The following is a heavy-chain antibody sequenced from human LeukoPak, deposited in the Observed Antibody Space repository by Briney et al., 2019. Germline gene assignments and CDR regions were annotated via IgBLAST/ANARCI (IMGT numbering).Heavy chain of an antibody. D-gene: IGHD6-13*01. CDR3: ARGEKKAAAAPVYFDY. V-gene: IGHV4-34*01. J-gene: IGHJ4*02. CDR1: GGSFSGYY. CDR2: INHSGST. Sequence: PPETLSLTCAVYGGSFSGYYWSWIRQPPGKGLEWIGEINHSGSTNYNPSLKSRVTISVDTSKNQFSLKLSSVTAADTAVYYCARGEKKAAAAPVYFDYWGQGTLVTVSS.